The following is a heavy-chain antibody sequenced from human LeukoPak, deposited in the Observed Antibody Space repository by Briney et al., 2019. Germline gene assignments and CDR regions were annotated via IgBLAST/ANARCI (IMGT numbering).Heavy chain of an antibody. J-gene: IGHJ6*02. Sequence: KSGGSLRLSCAASGFTFSSYSMNWVRQAPGKGLEWVSSISSSSSYIYYADSVKGRFTISRDNAKNSLYLQMNSLRAEDTAVYYCARVRDCSGGSCLYYYYYGMDVWGQGTTVTVSS. CDR1: GFTFSSYS. CDR3: ARVRDCSGGSCLYYYYYGMDV. CDR2: ISSSSSYI. V-gene: IGHV3-21*01. D-gene: IGHD2-15*01.